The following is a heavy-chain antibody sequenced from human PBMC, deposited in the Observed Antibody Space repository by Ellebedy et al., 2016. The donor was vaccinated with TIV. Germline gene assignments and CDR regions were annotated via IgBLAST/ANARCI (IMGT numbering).Heavy chain of an antibody. Sequence: AASVKVSCKASGYTFTSYGISWARQAPGQGLEWMGWISAYNRNTNYAQKLQGRGTMTTDTSTSTAYMELRSLRSDDPAVYYCARAGSGYDWLDFDYWGQGTLVTVSS. CDR2: ISAYNRNT. V-gene: IGHV1-18*01. J-gene: IGHJ4*02. CDR1: GYTFTSYG. CDR3: ARAGSGYDWLDFDY. D-gene: IGHD5-12*01.